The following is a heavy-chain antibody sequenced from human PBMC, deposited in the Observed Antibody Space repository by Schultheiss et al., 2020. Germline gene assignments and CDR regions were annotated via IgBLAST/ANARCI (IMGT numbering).Heavy chain of an antibody. Sequence: ASVKVSCKASGYTFTYRYLHWVRQAPGQGLEWMGRINPNSGGTNYAQKFQGRVTMTRDTSISTAYMELSRLRSDDTAVYYCARVGTIFGVVPIHYYYYMDVWGKGTTVTVSS. D-gene: IGHD3-3*01. CDR2: INPNSGGT. CDR1: GYTFTYRY. J-gene: IGHJ6*03. CDR3: ARVGTIFGVVPIHYYYYMDV. V-gene: IGHV1-2*06.